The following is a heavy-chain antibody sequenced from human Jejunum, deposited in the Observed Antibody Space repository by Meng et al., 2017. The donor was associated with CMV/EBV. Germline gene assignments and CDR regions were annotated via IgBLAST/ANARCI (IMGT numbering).Heavy chain of an antibody. CDR3: ASLVVVPADFYDYSLDV. Sequence: TFSDVYMTWIRQAPGKGLEWISYISRSGYTIFYADAVKGRFTISRDNAKNSLYLQMSSLRAEDTAVYYCASLVVVPADFYDYSLDVWGQGTTVTVSS. D-gene: IGHD2-2*01. CDR2: ISRSGYTI. V-gene: IGHV3-11*01. J-gene: IGHJ6*02. CDR1: TFSDVY.